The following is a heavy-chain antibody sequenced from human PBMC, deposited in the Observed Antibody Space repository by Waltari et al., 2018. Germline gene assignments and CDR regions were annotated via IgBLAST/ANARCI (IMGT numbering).Heavy chain of an antibody. CDR1: GFTFSSYA. CDR3: ARRDYGGNSDY. Sequence: QVQLVESGGGVVQPGRSLRLSCAASGFTFSSYAMHWVRQAPGRGLEWVAVISYEGTKKYYADSVKGRFTISRDNSKNTLYLQMNSLRAEDTAVYYCARRDYGGNSDYWGQGTLVTVSS. J-gene: IGHJ4*02. V-gene: IGHV3-30*04. CDR2: ISYEGTKK. D-gene: IGHD4-17*01.